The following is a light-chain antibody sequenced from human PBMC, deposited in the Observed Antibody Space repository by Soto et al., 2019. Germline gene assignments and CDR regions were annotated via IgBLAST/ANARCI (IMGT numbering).Light chain of an antibody. CDR3: SSYTSSSIWV. V-gene: IGLV2-14*01. CDR1: SSDVGGYNY. J-gene: IGLJ3*02. Sequence: QSALTQPASVSGSPGQSITISCTGNSSDVGGYNYVSWYQQHPGKAPKLMIYEVSNRPSGVSNRFSGSKSGNTASLTISGLQAEDEADYYFSSYTSSSIWVFGGGTKLTVL. CDR2: EVS.